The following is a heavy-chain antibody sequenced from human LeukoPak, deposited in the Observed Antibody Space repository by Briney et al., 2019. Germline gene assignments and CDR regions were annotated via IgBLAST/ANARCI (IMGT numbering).Heavy chain of an antibody. D-gene: IGHD2-2*03. V-gene: IGHV1-18*01. CDR3: ATGYCSSPNCRIDY. CDR2: IRVYNGDT. CDR1: GYTFTSYG. Sequence: ASVKVSCKASGYTFTSYGISWVRQAPGQGLEWMGWIRVYNGDTNYAQKLQGRVTMTTDTSTSTAYMELRSLRSDDTAVYYCATGYCSSPNCRIDYWGQETLVSVSS. J-gene: IGHJ4*02.